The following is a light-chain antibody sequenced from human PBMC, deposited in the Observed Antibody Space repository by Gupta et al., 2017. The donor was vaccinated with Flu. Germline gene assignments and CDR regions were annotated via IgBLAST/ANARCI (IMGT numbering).Light chain of an antibody. V-gene: IGKV3-20*01. Sequence: DIAFTQSTRTLSLSPGERAILSCRASQSVSSSYLACYKQKPGQAPRLLIYGASSSATGIPDRFCGSRSGTDFTLTISRLEPEDFAVYYCQQYGSSPALTFGGGTKVEIK. CDR3: QQYGSSPALT. CDR2: GAS. CDR1: QSVSSSY. J-gene: IGKJ4*01.